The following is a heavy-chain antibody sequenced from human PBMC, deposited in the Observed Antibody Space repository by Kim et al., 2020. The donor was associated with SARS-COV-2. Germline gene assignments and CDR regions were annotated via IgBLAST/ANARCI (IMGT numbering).Heavy chain of an antibody. CDR3: ARGGPLGGITMVRE. V-gene: IGHV1-2*02. D-gene: IGHD3-10*01. J-gene: IGHJ4*02. Sequence: AQKFQGRVTMTRDTSISTAYMELSRLRSDDTAVYYCARGGPLGGITMVREWGQGTLVTVSS.